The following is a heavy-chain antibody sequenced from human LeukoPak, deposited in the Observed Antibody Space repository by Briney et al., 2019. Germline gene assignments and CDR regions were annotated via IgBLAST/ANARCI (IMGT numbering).Heavy chain of an antibody. CDR3: ARGGPTKVIFGFLEWLPFDY. V-gene: IGHV4-31*03. J-gene: IGHJ4*02. Sequence: SQTLSLTCTVSGGSISSGGYYWSWLRQHPGQGLEWIGYIYYSGSTYYNPSLKSRVTISVDTSKNQFSLKLSSVTAADTAVYYCARGGPTKVIFGFLEWLPFDYWGQGTLVTVSS. D-gene: IGHD3-3*01. CDR2: IYYSGST. CDR1: GGSISSGGYY.